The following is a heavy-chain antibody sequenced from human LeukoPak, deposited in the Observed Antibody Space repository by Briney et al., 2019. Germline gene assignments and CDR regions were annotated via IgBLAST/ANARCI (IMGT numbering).Heavy chain of an antibody. D-gene: IGHD2-2*01. CDR1: GGSISSSSYY. Sequence: PSETLSLTCTVSGGSISSSSYYWGWIRQPPGRGLEWIGSIYYSGSTYYNPSLKRRVTISVDTSKNQFSLKLSSVTAADTAVYYCARSGTPKYCSSTSCLHYYYYYYMDVWGKGTTVTVSS. CDR3: ARSGTPKYCSSTSCLHYYYYYYMDV. CDR2: IYYSGST. V-gene: IGHV4-39*01. J-gene: IGHJ6*03.